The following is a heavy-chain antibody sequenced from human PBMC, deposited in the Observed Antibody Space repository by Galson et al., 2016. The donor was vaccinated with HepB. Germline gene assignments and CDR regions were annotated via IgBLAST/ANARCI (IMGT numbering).Heavy chain of an antibody. J-gene: IGHJ3*02. CDR2: IDEDGSEK. Sequence: SLRLSCAASGFSFSTSWMSWVRQAPGMGLEWVANIDEDGSEKLYVDSVKGRFTISRDNAKNSLYLQMNSLRAEDTAVYYCVRVRADYGGNMPDAFDIWGQGTMVTVSS. CDR3: VRVRADYGGNMPDAFDI. V-gene: IGHV3-7*01. D-gene: IGHD4-23*01. CDR1: GFSFSTSW.